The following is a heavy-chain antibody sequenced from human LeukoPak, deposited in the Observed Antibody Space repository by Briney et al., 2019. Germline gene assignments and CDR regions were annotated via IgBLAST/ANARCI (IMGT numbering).Heavy chain of an antibody. Sequence: SQTLSLTCALSGDSVSSNSAAWDWIRQSPSRGLEWLGRTYYRSKWYYGYAVSVKSRITINPDTSKNQFSLQLNSVTPEDTAIYYSTRTIAGYIDYWGQGTLVTVSS. D-gene: IGHD2-2*02. V-gene: IGHV6-1*01. CDR3: TRTIAGYIDY. CDR1: GDSVSSNSAA. CDR2: TYYRSKWYY. J-gene: IGHJ4*02.